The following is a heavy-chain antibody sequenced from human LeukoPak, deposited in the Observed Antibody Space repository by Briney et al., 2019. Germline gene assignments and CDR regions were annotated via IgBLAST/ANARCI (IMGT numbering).Heavy chain of an antibody. CDR2: IYYSGSI. V-gene: IGHV4-59*12. CDR1: GGSISSYY. D-gene: IGHD3-10*01. J-gene: IGHJ5*02. CDR3: ARDSGTTGEVKFDP. Sequence: PSETLSLTCTVSGGSISSYYWSWIRQPPGKGLEWIGYIYYSGSITYNPSLKSRVTMSVDTSKNQFSLKLSSVTAADTAVYYCARDSGTTGEVKFDPWGQGTLVTVSS.